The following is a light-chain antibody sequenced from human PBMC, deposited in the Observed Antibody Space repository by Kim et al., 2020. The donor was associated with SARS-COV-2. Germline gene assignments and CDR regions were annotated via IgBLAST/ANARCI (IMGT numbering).Light chain of an antibody. CDR1: SSNIESNT. V-gene: IGLV1-44*01. J-gene: IGLJ3*02. CDR3: AAWDDSLNGWV. Sequence: GQRFTISCSGGSSNIESNTLNCYHQVPGTAPKLLIYNNNQRPSGVPDRFSGSKSGTSASLAISGLQSEDEADYYCAAWDDSLNGWVFGGGTQLTVL. CDR2: NNN.